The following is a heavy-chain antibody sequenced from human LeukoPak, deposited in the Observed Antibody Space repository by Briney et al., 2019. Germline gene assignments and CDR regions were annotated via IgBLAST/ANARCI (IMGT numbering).Heavy chain of an antibody. CDR3: ARDWGLDSRYFDY. Sequence: PGRSLRLSCAASGFTFSTYAMHWVSQAPGMGLEWVAGISFDRSNKYYADSVKGRFTISSDNSNNTLYLQMNGQRAEDTAVYYCARDWGLDSRYFDYWGQGTLVTVSS. CDR1: GFTFSTYA. CDR2: ISFDRSNK. D-gene: IGHD3-16*01. V-gene: IGHV3-30-3*01. J-gene: IGHJ4*02.